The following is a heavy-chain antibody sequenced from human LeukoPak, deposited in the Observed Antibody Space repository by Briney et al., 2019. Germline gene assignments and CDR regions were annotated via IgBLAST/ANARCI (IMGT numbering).Heavy chain of an antibody. J-gene: IGHJ5*02. CDR3: ARAVPVALVS. D-gene: IGHD4-23*01. V-gene: IGHV1-18*01. CDR2: ISAYNGNR. CDR1: GYTFKTYG. Sequence: ASVKVSCKASGYTFKTYGISWVRQAPGQGLEWMGWISAYNGNRNYAQKFEGRVTMTTDTSTSTAYMELGSLRSDDTSEYFCARAVPVALVSWGQGTLVTVSS.